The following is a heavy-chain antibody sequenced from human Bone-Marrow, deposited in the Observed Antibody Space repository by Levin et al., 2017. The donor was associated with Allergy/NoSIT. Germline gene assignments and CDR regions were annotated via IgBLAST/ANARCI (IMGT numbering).Heavy chain of an antibody. D-gene: IGHD5-24*01. J-gene: IGHJ6*02. CDR3: AKMTTTLFYYGMDV. CDR1: GFQFGDYG. Sequence: GESLKISCAASGFQFGDYGMNWVRQTPGKGLEWVSGIDWNGGNTGYGDSVKGRFTISRDNAKNSVFLQLNSLRAEDTALYYCAKMTTTLFYYGMDVWGQGTTVIVSS. CDR2: IDWNGGNT. V-gene: IGHV3-20*04.